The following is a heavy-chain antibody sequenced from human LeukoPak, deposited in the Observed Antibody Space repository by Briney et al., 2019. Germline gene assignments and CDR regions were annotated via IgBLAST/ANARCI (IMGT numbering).Heavy chain of an antibody. CDR2: VSKDTVTK. V-gene: IGHV3-30*03. J-gene: IGHJ4*02. CDR3: AGDRWRGAPDYFDC. D-gene: IGHD1-26*01. CDR1: GFSLTHDA. Sequence: PGGSLRLSCAASGFSLTHDAIHWVRQVPGKGLEWVAVVSKDTVTKFYRDSVKGRFTVSTDSSKNTVYLQMTGLRSEDTAVYYCAGDRWRGAPDYFDCWGQGTLVTVSS.